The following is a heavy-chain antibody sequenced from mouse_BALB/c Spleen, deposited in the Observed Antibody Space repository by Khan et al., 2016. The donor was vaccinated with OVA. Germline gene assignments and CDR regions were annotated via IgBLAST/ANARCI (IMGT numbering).Heavy chain of an antibody. J-gene: IGHJ2*01. D-gene: IGHD1-2*01. CDR2: ISSGGST. V-gene: IGHV5-6-5*01. CDR1: GFTFSSYA. Sequence: EVELVESGGGLVKPGGSLKLSCAASGFTFSSYAMSWVRQTPEKGLEWVASISSGGSTYYPDSVKGRFTISRDNARNILYLQMSSLRSEDTAMYYCAREGLLRLPYYFDYWGQGTTLTVSS. CDR3: AREGLLRLPYYFDY.